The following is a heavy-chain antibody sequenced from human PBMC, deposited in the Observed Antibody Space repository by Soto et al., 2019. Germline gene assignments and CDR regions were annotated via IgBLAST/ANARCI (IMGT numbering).Heavy chain of an antibody. Sequence: QVQVLQSGPDVKRPAASVTVSCKTSGYTVSTSGISWVRQAPGQGLEWVGWIRPDNGTRKSAQRLQGRVTLTTDTSASTAYMELRSLTSDDTAMYYCARDTESNRYHAWGQGTLVTVSS. CDR1: GYTVSTSG. V-gene: IGHV1-18*01. CDR2: IRPDNGTR. D-gene: IGHD2-2*01. J-gene: IGHJ1*01. CDR3: ARDTESNRYHA.